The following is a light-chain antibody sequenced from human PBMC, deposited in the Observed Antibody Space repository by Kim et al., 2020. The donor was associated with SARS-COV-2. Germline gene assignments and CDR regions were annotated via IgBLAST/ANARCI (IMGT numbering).Light chain of an antibody. Sequence: EIVLTQSPGTLSLSPGESATLSCRASQIVSSLYLAWYQQKPGRAPRLLISGTSSRATGIPDRFSGSGSGTDFTLTISRLEPEDFAVYYCQQYSTSPWTFGQGTKVDIK. V-gene: IGKV3-20*01. CDR3: QQYSTSPWT. J-gene: IGKJ1*01. CDR2: GTS. CDR1: QIVSSLY.